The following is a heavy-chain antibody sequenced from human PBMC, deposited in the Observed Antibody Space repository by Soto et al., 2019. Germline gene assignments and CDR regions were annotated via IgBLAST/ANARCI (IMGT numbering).Heavy chain of an antibody. CDR1: GFTFSSYA. Sequence: GGSLRLSCAASGFTFSSYAMSWVRQAPGKGLEWVSAISGSGGSTYYADSVKGRFTISRDNSKNTLYLQMNSLRAEDTAVYYCAKDAGRGPLDRGYSGYDSDYWGQGTLVTVSS. D-gene: IGHD5-12*01. V-gene: IGHV3-23*01. J-gene: IGHJ4*02. CDR2: ISGSGGST. CDR3: AKDAGRGPLDRGYSGYDSDY.